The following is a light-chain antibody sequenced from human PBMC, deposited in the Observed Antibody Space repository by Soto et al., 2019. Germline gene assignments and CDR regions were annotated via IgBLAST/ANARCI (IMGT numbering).Light chain of an antibody. CDR2: GAS. Sequence: EIVMTQSPATLSVSPGERATLSCRASQSVSSNLAWYQQKPGQAPRLLIYGASTRATGIPARFSGSGSGTEFTLTISSLQSKDFAFYYCQQYNNWPGRTFGQGTKVEIK. J-gene: IGKJ1*01. CDR3: QQYNNWPGRT. CDR1: QSVSSN. V-gene: IGKV3-15*01.